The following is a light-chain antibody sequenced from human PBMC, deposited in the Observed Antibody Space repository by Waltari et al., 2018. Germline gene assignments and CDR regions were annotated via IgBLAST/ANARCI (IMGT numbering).Light chain of an antibody. J-gene: IGKJ4*01. Sequence: CRASHSISGYLKWYQQKPGKAPKVLIYATSSLQSWVPSRFSGSGSGTDFTLTISSLQPEDFATYYCQQSYRTPPLTFGGGTKVEIK. V-gene: IGKV1-39*01. CDR1: HSISGY. CDR2: ATS. CDR3: QQSYRTPPLT.